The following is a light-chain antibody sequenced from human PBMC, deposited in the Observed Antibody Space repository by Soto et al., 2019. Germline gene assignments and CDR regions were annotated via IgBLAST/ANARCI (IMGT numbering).Light chain of an antibody. J-gene: IGKJ1*01. CDR3: QQYNSYSGS. Sequence: DIQMTQSPSTLSASVGDRVTITCRASQSISSWLAWYQQKPGKAPKLLIYDASSLESGVPSRFSGSGSGTEFTLTISSLQPADFATYYCQQYNSYSGSFGQGTKVVIK. CDR2: DAS. V-gene: IGKV1-5*01. CDR1: QSISSW.